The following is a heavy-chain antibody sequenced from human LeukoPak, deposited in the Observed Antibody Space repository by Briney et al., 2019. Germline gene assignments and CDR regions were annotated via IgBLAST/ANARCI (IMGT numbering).Heavy chain of an antibody. CDR2: IYWDDDK. Sequence: SGPTLVKPTQTLTLTCTFSGFSLSTSGVGAGWIRQPPGKALEWLALIYWDDDKRSRPSLKNMLTLTKHTSKNQVVLTMTNMDPVDTSTYYCAHSQPGSFKLPGLFDYWGQGTLVTVSS. V-gene: IGHV2-5*02. J-gene: IGHJ4*02. D-gene: IGHD3-10*01. CDR3: AHSQPGSFKLPGLFDY. CDR1: GFSLSTSGVG.